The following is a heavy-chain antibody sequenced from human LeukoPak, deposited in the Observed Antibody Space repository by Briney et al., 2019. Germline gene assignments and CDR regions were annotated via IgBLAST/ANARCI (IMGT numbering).Heavy chain of an antibody. CDR2: ISGSGGST. CDR3: AKAGRHVSHFDY. Sequence: PGGSLRLSCAASGFTFSSYGMHWVRQAPGKGLEWVSAISGSGGSTYYADSVKGRFTISRDNSKNTLYLQMNSLRAEDTAVYCCAKAGRHVSHFDYWGQGTLVTVSS. D-gene: IGHD3-16*01. J-gene: IGHJ4*02. CDR1: GFTFSSYG. V-gene: IGHV3-23*01.